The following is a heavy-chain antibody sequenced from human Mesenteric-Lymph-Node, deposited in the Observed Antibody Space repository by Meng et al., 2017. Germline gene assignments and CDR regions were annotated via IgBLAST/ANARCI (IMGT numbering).Heavy chain of an antibody. CDR1: GFTFSSNG. CDR3: ARDLRNFDY. J-gene: IGHJ4*02. V-gene: IGHV3-33*01. Sequence: QVQLVESGGGVVQPGRSLRLSCAASGFTFSSNGMHWVRQAPGKGLEWVAVIWNDGSNKYYADSVKGRFTISRDNSKNTLYLQMNSLRVEDTAVYYCARDLRNFDYWGQGTLVTVSS. CDR2: IWNDGSNK.